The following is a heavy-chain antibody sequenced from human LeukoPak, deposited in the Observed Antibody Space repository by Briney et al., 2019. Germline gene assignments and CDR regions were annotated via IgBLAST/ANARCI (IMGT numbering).Heavy chain of an antibody. CDR1: GFTFSSYA. V-gene: IGHV3-23*01. Sequence: GGSLRLSCAASGFTFSSYAMSWVRQAPGKGLEWVSAISGSGGSTYYADSVKGRFTISRDNSKNTLYLQMNSLRAEDTAVYYCAKDDDFWSGFASRFDPWGQGTLVTVSS. J-gene: IGHJ5*02. CDR2: ISGSGGST. D-gene: IGHD3-3*01. CDR3: AKDDDFWSGFASRFDP.